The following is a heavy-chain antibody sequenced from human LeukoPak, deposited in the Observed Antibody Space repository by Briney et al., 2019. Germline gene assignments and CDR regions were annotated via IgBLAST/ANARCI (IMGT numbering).Heavy chain of an antibody. D-gene: IGHD3-10*01. V-gene: IGHV1-18*01. Sequence: GASVKVSCKASGYTFTSYGISWVRQAPGQGLEWMGWISAYNGNTNYAQKLQGRVTMTTDTSTSTAHMELRSLRSDDTAVYYCARGRGAMVRGVIILDYWGQGTLVTVSS. J-gene: IGHJ4*02. CDR1: GYTFTSYG. CDR2: ISAYNGNT. CDR3: ARGRGAMVRGVIILDY.